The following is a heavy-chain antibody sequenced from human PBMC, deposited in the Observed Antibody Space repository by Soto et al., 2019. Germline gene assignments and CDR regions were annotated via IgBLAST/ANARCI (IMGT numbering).Heavy chain of an antibody. Sequence: GESLKISCKGSGYSFTSYWIGWVRQMPGKGLEWMGIIYPGDSDTRYSPSFQGQVTISADKSISTAYLQWSSLKASDTAMYYCAREGPHCSGGSCYYYYYGMDVWGQGTTVTVSS. D-gene: IGHD2-15*01. J-gene: IGHJ6*02. CDR3: AREGPHCSGGSCYYYYYGMDV. CDR1: GYSFTSYW. CDR2: IYPGDSDT. V-gene: IGHV5-51*01.